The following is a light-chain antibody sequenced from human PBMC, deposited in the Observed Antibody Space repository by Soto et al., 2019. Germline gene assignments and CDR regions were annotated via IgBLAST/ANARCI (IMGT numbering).Light chain of an antibody. CDR2: GIS. CDR1: SSDFGDYNY. CDR3: SSYAASRTRV. J-gene: IGLJ1*01. V-gene: IGLV2-14*01. Sequence: HSALTQPASVSGSPGQSITISCTGTSSDFGDYNYVSWYQHHPDKAPKLIIFGISNRPSGVSNRFSASKSGNTASLTISGLQVDDEADYYCSSYAASRTRVFGTGTKVTVL.